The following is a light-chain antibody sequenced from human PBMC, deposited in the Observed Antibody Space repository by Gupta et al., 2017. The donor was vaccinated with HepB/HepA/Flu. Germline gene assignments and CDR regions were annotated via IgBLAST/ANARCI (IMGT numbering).Light chain of an antibody. V-gene: IGLV2-14*03. Sequence: QSALTQPASVSASPGQSITISCTGTNSDVGAYNYVSWYQQHPGKAPKLIIYHVTKRPSGVSDRFSGSKSDNTASLTISGLQAEDEADYYCNSYTSSTTYVFGTGTKVTVL. J-gene: IGLJ1*01. CDR3: NSYTSSTTYV. CDR1: NSDVGAYNY. CDR2: HVT.